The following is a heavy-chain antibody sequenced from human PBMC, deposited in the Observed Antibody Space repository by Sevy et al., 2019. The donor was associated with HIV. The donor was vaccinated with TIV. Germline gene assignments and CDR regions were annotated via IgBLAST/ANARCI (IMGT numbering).Heavy chain of an antibody. D-gene: IGHD3-9*01. V-gene: IGHV4-61*01. CDR2: VFYFGNT. CDR3: ARDQYYDILTGLYAMDV. J-gene: IGHJ6*02. Sequence: SETLSLTCSVSGASVSSANDYWSWIRQPPGKGLEWIGYVFYFGNTNYNPSLKSRATISLDTSKKQFSLTLTSVTAADTVIYYCARDQYYDILTGLYAMDVWGQGTTVTVSS. CDR1: GASVSSANDY.